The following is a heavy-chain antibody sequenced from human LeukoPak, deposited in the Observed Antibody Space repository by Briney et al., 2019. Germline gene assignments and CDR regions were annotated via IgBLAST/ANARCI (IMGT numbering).Heavy chain of an antibody. CDR2: IYHSEST. J-gene: IGHJ4*02. CDR3: ARQAGGTSGPFDY. Sequence: SETLSLTCTVSGGSISSSYCSWIRQPPGKGLEWIGYIYHSESTNYNPSLKSRVTISVDTSKNQFSLKLSSVTAAGTAVYYCARQAGGTSGPFDYWGQGTLVTVSS. CDR1: GGSISSSY. D-gene: IGHD4-23*01. V-gene: IGHV4-59*08.